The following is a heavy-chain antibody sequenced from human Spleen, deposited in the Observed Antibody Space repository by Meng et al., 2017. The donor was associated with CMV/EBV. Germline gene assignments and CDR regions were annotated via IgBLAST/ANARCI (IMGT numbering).Heavy chain of an antibody. J-gene: IGHJ4*02. V-gene: IGHV3-21*01. D-gene: IGHD1-7*01. CDR3: ATYNWNYGYFEY. CDR2: ISSSSHYI. CDR1: GFTFSSFS. Sequence: GESLKISCAASGFTFSSFSMNWVRQAPGKGLEWVSSISSSSHYIYYADSVKGRFTISRDNARNSLYLQMNSLRAEDTAVYSCATYNWNYGYFEYWGQGTLVTVSS.